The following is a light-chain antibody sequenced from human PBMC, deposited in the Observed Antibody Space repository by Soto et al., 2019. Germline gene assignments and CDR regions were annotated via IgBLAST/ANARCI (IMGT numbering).Light chain of an antibody. Sequence: DIQMTQSPSSLSASVGDRVTITCQASQDIANYLNWYQQKPGKAPKLLIYDASNLEEGVPFRFSGSGVGTYFTFTISNLRPEDIATYHCQQYDDTLVTFGGGTKVEIK. J-gene: IGKJ4*01. CDR2: DAS. CDR3: QQYDDTLVT. V-gene: IGKV1-33*01. CDR1: QDIANY.